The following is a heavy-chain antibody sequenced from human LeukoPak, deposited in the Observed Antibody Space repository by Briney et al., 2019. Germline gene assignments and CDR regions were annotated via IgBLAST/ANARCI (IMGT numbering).Heavy chain of an antibody. CDR1: GYTFTSYG. CDR2: ISAYNGNT. Sequence: GSVRVSCTASGYTFTSYGMSWVRQAPGQGLEWMGWISAYNGNTNYAQTLQGRVTMTTDKSKSTAYMELKSLRSEDTAVYYCARDPEFTTQPNWFDPCDQGHVIPVSS. J-gene: IGHJ5*02. CDR3: ARDPEFTTQPNWFDP. D-gene: IGHD2-15*01. V-gene: IGHV1-18*01.